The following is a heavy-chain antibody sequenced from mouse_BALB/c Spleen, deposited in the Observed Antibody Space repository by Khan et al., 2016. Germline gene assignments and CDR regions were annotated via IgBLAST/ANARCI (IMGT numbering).Heavy chain of an antibody. J-gene: IGHJ3*01. Sequence: EVELVESGGGLVKPGGSLKLSCAASGFTFSDYYMYWVRQTPEKRLEWVATISDGGSYTYYPDSVKGRFTISRDNAKNNLYLQMSSLKSEDTARSYGAREGLRRGFAYWGQGTLVTVSA. CDR3: AREGLRRGFAY. D-gene: IGHD2-4*01. CDR2: ISDGGSYT. CDR1: GFTFSDYY. V-gene: IGHV5-4*02.